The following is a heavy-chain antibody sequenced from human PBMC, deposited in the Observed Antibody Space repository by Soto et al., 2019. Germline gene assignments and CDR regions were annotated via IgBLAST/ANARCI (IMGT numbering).Heavy chain of an antibody. CDR3: ARCITIFGVVLCCTDV. V-gene: IGHV4-59*01. CDR2: IYYSGST. J-gene: IGHJ6*02. Sequence: SETLSLTCTVSGGTISSYYWSWIRQPPGKGLEWIGYIYYSGSTNYNPSLKSRVTISVDTSKNQFSLKLSSVTAADTAVYYCARCITIFGVVLCCTDVWGQGTTVTVSS. CDR1: GGTISSYY. D-gene: IGHD3-3*01.